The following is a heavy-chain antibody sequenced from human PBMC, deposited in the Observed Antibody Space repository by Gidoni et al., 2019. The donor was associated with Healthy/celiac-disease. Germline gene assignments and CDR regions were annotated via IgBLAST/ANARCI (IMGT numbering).Heavy chain of an antibody. CDR1: GYSFTSYW. J-gene: IGHJ6*02. CDR3: ARHSTDRTAYYYGMDV. V-gene: IGHV5-10-1*01. D-gene: IGHD2-15*01. CDR2: IDPSDSYT. Sequence: EVQLVQSGAEVKKPGESLRISCMGSGYSFTSYWISWVRQMPGKGLEWMGRIDPSDSYTNYSPSFQGHVTISADKSISTAYLQWSSLKASDTAMYYCARHSTDRTAYYYGMDVWGQGTTVTVSS.